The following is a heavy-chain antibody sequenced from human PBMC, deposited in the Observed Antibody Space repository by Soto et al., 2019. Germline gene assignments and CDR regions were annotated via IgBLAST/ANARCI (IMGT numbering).Heavy chain of an antibody. J-gene: IGHJ6*02. CDR1: GFTFSSYA. CDR3: AKLVDTAMVNYYYGMDV. Sequence: EVQLLESGGGLVQPGGSLRLSCAASGFTFSSYAMSWVRQAPGKGLEWVSAISGSGGSTYYADSVKGRFTISRDNSKNTLYLQMNSLRAEDTAVYYCAKLVDTAMVNYYYGMDVWGHGTTVTVSS. CDR2: ISGSGGST. D-gene: IGHD5-18*01. V-gene: IGHV3-23*01.